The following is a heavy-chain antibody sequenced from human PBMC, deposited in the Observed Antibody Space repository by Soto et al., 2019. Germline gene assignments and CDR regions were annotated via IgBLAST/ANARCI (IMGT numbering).Heavy chain of an antibody. CDR3: ARVVAAARSNWFDP. V-gene: IGHV4-34*01. D-gene: IGHD2-15*01. Sequence: QVQLQQWGAGLLKPSETLSLTCAVYGGSFSGYYWSWIRQPPGKGLEWIGEINHSGSTNYNPSLKSRVTISVDTSKNQFSLKLSSVTAADTAVYYCARVVAAARSNWFDPWGQGTLVTVSS. CDR2: INHSGST. CDR1: GGSFSGYY. J-gene: IGHJ5*02.